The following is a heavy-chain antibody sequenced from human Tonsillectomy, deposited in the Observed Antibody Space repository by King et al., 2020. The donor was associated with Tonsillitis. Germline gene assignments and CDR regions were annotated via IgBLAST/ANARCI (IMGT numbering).Heavy chain of an antibody. D-gene: IGHD6-19*01. CDR3: ARGIAVADDY. Sequence: VQLVESGGGLVKPGGSLRHSCAASGFTFSSYSMNWVRQAPGKGLEWVSSISSSSSYIYYADSVKGRFTISRDNAKNSLYLQMNSLRAEDTAVYYCARGIAVADDYWGQGTLVTVSS. J-gene: IGHJ4*02. V-gene: IGHV3-21*01. CDR2: ISSSSSYI. CDR1: GFTFSSYS.